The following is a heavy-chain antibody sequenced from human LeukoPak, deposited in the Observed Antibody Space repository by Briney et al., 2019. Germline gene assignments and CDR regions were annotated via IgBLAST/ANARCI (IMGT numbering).Heavy chain of an antibody. CDR1: GFTFSSYA. Sequence: GGSLRLSCAASGFTFSSYAMSWVRQAPGKGLEWVSAISGSGGSTYYADSVKGRFTISRDNSKNTLYLQMNSPRAEDTAVYYCARDAPSYCSSTSCYNDYWGQGTLVTVSS. CDR3: ARDAPSYCSSTSCYNDY. J-gene: IGHJ4*02. CDR2: ISGSGGST. V-gene: IGHV3-23*01. D-gene: IGHD2-2*02.